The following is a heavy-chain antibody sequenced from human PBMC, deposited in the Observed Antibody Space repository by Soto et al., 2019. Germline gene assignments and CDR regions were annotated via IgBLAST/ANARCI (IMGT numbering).Heavy chain of an antibody. D-gene: IGHD3-16*01. CDR1: GGSISSSSYY. J-gene: IGHJ4*02. CDR2: IYYSGST. Sequence: SETLSLTCTVSGGSISSSSYYWSWIRQPPGKGLEWIGYIYYSGSTYYNQSLKSRVTISVDTSKNQFSLKLSSVTAADTAVYYCASTNSNAFYFDYWGQGTLVTVSS. V-gene: IGHV4-30-4*01. CDR3: ASTNSNAFYFDY.